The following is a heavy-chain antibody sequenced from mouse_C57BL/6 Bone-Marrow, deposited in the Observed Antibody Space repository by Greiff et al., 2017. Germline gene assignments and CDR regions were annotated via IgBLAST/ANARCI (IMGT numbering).Heavy chain of an antibody. CDR1: GFTFSSYG. J-gene: IGHJ1*03. CDR2: FSSGGSYT. V-gene: IGHV5-6*01. CDR3: ARHGYFDV. Sequence: EVQVVESGGDLVKPGGSLKLSCAASGFTFSSYGMSWVRQTPDKRLEWVATFSSGGSYTYYPDSVKGRFTISRDNAKNTLYLQMSSLKSEDTAMYYCARHGYFDVWGTGTTVTVSS.